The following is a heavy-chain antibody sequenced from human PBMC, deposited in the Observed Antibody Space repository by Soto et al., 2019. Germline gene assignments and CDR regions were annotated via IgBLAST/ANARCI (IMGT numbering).Heavy chain of an antibody. CDR2: IYWNDDR. J-gene: IGHJ4*02. V-gene: IGHV2-5*01. D-gene: IGHD5-18*01. CDR3: ARNSRAYSYDFDY. Sequence: GLDLEWLALIYWNDDRRYSPSLKTRLTITKDTSKNQVVLTMTNMDPVDTATYYCARNSRAYSYDFDYWGQGTLVTVSS.